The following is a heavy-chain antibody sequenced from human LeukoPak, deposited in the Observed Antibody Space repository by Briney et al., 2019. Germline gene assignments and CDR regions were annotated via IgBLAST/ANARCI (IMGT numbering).Heavy chain of an antibody. V-gene: IGHV4-34*01. D-gene: IGHD4-17*01. J-gene: IGHJ4*02. CDR3: ARSDYGDYLDAIDY. CDR1: CASFSVYY. CDR2: INHSGST. Sequence: SETLSLTCAVYCASFSVYYCSWIRQPPGKGLEWMGEINHSGSTNYNPSLKSRVTISVDTSKNQSSPKLRSVTAADTAVYYCARSDYGDYLDAIDYWGQGTLVNVSS.